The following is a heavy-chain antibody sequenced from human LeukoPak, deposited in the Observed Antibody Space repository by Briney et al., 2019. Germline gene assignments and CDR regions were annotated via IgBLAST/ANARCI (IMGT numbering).Heavy chain of an antibody. CDR3: AELGITMIGGV. CDR2: ISGNGGDT. CDR1: GFTFSTYS. D-gene: IGHD3-10*02. J-gene: IGHJ6*04. Sequence: GGSLRLSCAASGFTFSTYSMSWVRQAPGKGLEWVSVISGNGGDTFYADSVKGRFTISRDNAKNSLYLQMNSLRAEDTAVYYCAELGITMIGGVWGKGTTVTISS. V-gene: IGHV3-23*01.